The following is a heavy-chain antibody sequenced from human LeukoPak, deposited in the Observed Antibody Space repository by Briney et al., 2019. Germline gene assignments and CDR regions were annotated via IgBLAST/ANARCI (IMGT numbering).Heavy chain of an antibody. J-gene: IGHJ4*02. CDR1: GGSFSGYY. CDR3: ARGGYGSGSYYRSHRFDY. CDR2: INHSGST. D-gene: IGHD3-10*01. Sequence: PSETLSLTCAVYGGSFSGYYWSWIRQPPGKGLEWIGEINHSGSTNYNPSLKSRVTISVDTSKNQFSLKLSSVTAADTAVYYCARGGYGSGSYYRSHRFDYWGQGTLVTVSS. V-gene: IGHV4-34*01.